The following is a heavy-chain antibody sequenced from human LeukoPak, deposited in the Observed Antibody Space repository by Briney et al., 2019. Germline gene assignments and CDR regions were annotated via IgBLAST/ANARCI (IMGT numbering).Heavy chain of an antibody. J-gene: IGHJ6*04. CDR1: GFTFSSYA. D-gene: IGHD6-13*01. CDR3: ARDAAASAYYYYGMDV. V-gene: IGHV3-30*04. Sequence: PGGSLRLSCAASGFTFSSYAMHWVRQAPGKGLEWVAVISYDGSNKYYADSVKGRFTISRDNSKNTLYLQMNSLRAEDTAVYYCARDAAASAYYYYGMDVWGKGTTVTVSS. CDR2: ISYDGSNK.